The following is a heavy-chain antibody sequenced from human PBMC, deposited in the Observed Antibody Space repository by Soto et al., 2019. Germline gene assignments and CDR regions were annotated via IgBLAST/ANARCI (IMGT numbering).Heavy chain of an antibody. CDR3: ARGRVDGGELDL. D-gene: IGHD1-26*01. V-gene: IGHV3-33*01. CDR2: IWYDASNK. CDR1: GFTFRTYG. Sequence: GGSLRLSCAASGFTFRTYGMYWARQAPGKGLEWVAVIWYDASNKYYADSVKGRFTISRDNSENTLYLQMKSLRAEDTAVYYCARGRVDGGELDLWGQGTLVTVSS. J-gene: IGHJ4*02.